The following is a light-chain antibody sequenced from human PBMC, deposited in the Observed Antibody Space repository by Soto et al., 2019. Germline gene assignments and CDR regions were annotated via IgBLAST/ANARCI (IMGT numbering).Light chain of an antibody. J-gene: IGKJ5*01. CDR1: QSISRN. V-gene: IGKV3-11*01. CDR2: GTS. CDR3: QQRSNWPIT. Sequence: EIVLTQSPGTLSLSPGERATLSCRASQSISRNLAWYQQKPGQAPRLLIYGTSTRATGIPARFSGSGSGTEFTLTITSLEPEDFAVYYCQQRSNWPITFGQGTRLEI.